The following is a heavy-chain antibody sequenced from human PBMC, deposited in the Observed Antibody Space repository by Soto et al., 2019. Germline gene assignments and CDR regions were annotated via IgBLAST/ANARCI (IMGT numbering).Heavy chain of an antibody. CDR2: ISYDGSNK. Sequence: QVQLVESGGGVVQPGRSLRLSCAASGFTFSSYGMHWVRQAPGKGLEWVAVISYDGSNKYYADSVKGRFTISRDNSKNKLDLQMNSLRAEDTAVYYCAKAIHDYGDYALDYWGQGTLVTVSS. CDR3: AKAIHDYGDYALDY. J-gene: IGHJ4*02. D-gene: IGHD4-17*01. V-gene: IGHV3-30*18. CDR1: GFTFSSYG.